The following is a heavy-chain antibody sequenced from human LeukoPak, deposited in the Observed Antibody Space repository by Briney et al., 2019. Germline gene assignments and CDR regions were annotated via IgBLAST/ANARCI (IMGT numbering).Heavy chain of an antibody. D-gene: IGHD3-10*01. CDR3: ARGFGAFDI. Sequence: GGSLTLSCPPSGFTLSSYRMNWVRQAPRKGLGWVFTISSSYSSIYYADSVKGRFTCSRDNAKNPLYLKMKSLSAEDRAGYYWARGFGAFDIWGQGTMVTSLQ. CDR1: GFTLSSYR. V-gene: IGHV3-21*01. CDR2: ISSSYSSI. J-gene: IGHJ3*02.